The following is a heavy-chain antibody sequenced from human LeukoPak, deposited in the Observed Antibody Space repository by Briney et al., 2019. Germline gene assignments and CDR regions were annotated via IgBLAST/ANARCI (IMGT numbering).Heavy chain of an antibody. CDR3: AKAAPRYCSSTSCYRGFDY. CDR1: GFTFSDYT. Sequence: PGGSLRLSCAASGFTFSDYTMNWVRQAPGKGLEWISYIDISSSSTYYADSVKGRFTISRDNSKNTLYLQMNSLRAEDTAVYYCAKAAPRYCSSTSCYRGFDYWGQGTLVTVSS. J-gene: IGHJ4*02. D-gene: IGHD2-2*02. V-gene: IGHV3-23*05. CDR2: IDISSSST.